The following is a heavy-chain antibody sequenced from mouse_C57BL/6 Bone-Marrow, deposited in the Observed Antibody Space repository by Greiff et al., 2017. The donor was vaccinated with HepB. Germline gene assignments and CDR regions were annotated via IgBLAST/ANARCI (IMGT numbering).Heavy chain of an antibody. CDR1: GFSLTSYG. D-gene: IGHD1-3*01. CDR3: AYKNYAMDY. CDR2: IWSGGST. V-gene: IGHV2-2*01. Sequence: VQLQQSGPGLVQPSQSLSITCTVSGFSLTSYGVHWVRQSPGKGLEWLGVIWSGGSTDYNAAFISRLSISKDNSKSQVFLKLNSLQTDDTATYYCAYKNYAMDYWGQGTSVTVSS. J-gene: IGHJ4*01.